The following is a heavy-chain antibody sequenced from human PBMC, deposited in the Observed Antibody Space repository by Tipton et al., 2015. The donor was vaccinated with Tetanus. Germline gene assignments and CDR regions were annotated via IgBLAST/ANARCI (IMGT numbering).Heavy chain of an antibody. CDR3: ARANYDFPNKGPFDF. CDR2: ISPSGRS. V-gene: IGHV4-61*08. J-gene: IGHJ4*02. CDR1: GGSIRSGDHQ. Sequence: TLSLTCTVSGGSIRSGDHQWNWIRQPPGKGLEWLAYISPSGRSNSNYSLKSRITISQGKSKNQFSLKLTSVTAADTAEYYCARANYDFPNKGPFDFWGQGILVLVSS. D-gene: IGHD3-3*01.